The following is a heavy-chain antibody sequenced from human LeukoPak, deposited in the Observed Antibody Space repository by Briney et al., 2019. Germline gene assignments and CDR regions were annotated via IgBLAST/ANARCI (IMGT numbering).Heavy chain of an antibody. J-gene: IGHJ4*02. CDR1: GFTFSTYW. D-gene: IGHD1-26*01. Sequence: PGGSLRLSCAASGFTFSTYWMYWVRQAPGKGLVWVSRINTDGRNTGYADSVKGRFTISRDNAKNTLYLQMTILTAEDTAVYYCARVGKSGSYYYFGYWGQGTLVTVSS. CDR3: ARVGKSGSYYYFGY. V-gene: IGHV3-74*01. CDR2: INTDGRNT.